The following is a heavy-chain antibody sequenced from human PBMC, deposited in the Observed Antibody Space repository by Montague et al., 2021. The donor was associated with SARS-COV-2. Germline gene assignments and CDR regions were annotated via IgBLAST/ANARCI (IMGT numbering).Heavy chain of an antibody. J-gene: IGHJ6*02. CDR1: GDSISNYS. V-gene: IGHV4-59*08. Sequence: SETLSLTCSVSGDSISNYSWSWIRQSPGKGLEWIGYIYYSGSTNYNPSLTSRVTISVDTSKNQVSLKLTSVSAADTAVYYCARHVRGRTVTSLMYHYAMDVWGQGTTVTVSS. CDR3: ARHVRGRTVTSLMYHYAMDV. CDR2: IYYSGST. D-gene: IGHD3-16*01.